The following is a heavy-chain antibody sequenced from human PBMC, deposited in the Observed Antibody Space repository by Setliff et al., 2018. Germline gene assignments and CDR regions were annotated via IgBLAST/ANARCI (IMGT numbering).Heavy chain of an antibody. Sequence: ASVKVSCKASGYTFTLFGITWVRQAPGQGLEYMGWISAFNGYTGYEQSFRGRVTMTTDTSTDTAYLDLGSLRSDDTAVYYCARDRAYFSSSHEPLDIWGQGTMVTVSS. CDR2: ISAFNGYT. D-gene: IGHD6-6*01. CDR3: ARDRAYFSSSHEPLDI. J-gene: IGHJ3*02. V-gene: IGHV1-18*01. CDR1: GYTFTLFG.